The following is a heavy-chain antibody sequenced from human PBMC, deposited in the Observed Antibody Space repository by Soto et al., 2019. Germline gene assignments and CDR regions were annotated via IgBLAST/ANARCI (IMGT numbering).Heavy chain of an antibody. Sequence: EVQLVESGGHLVQPGGSLRLSCAASGFIFSTYSMNWVRQAPGKGLEWVSYISSSSSTIYSADSVKGRFTISRDNAKNSLYLHMNSPRANVSAVYYCARDPGGCGGGSCYLWYFDYWGQGTLVTVSS. D-gene: IGHD2-15*01. J-gene: IGHJ4*02. V-gene: IGHV3-48*01. CDR2: ISSSSSTI. CDR3: ARDPGGCGGGSCYLWYFDY. CDR1: GFIFSTYS.